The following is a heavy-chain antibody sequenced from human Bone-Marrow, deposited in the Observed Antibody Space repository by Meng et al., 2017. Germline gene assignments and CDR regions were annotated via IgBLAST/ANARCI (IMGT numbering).Heavy chain of an antibody. CDR1: GYTFPDYW. CDR3: ARDEDRSAAGKLFGDY. D-gene: IGHD6-13*01. V-gene: IGHV1-2*06. Sequence: ASVKVSCKASGYTFPDYWLHWVRRAPGQGLEWMGRINPKSGDTHYAQRFQGRVTMTGDTSSSTAYMELSGLRSEDKAMYYCARDEDRSAAGKLFGDYWGQGTLVTVSS. CDR2: INPKSGDT. J-gene: IGHJ4*02.